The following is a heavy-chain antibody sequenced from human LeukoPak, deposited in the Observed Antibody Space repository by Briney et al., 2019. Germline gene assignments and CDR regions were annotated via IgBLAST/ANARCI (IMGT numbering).Heavy chain of an antibody. CDR1: GFTFTSYG. J-gene: IGHJ4*02. CDR3: AKDIERGFDYTNSLDY. V-gene: IGHV3-33*06. CDR2: IWSDGTNK. D-gene: IGHD4-11*01. Sequence: GKSPRLSCAASGFTFTSYGMHWVRQAPGKGLEWVAVIWSDGTNKYYADSVKGRFAIPRDDSNNMVYLQMNSLRVEDTAVYYCAKDIERGFDYTNSLDYWGQGTLVIVSS.